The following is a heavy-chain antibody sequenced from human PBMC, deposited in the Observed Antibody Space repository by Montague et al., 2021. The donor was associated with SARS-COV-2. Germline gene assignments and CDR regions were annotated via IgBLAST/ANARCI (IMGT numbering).Heavy chain of an antibody. CDR2: IYYSGTT. Sequence: SETLSLTCTVYGGSISSYYWSWIRQPPGKGLEWIGYIYYSGTTNYNLSLTSRVTISVDTSKNKFYLTLSSVTAADTAVYYCARAPRGWLQLRDFYYFDYWGQGTLVTVFS. CDR3: ARAPRGWLQLRDFYYFDY. J-gene: IGHJ4*02. D-gene: IGHD5-24*01. V-gene: IGHV4-59*01. CDR1: GGSISSYY.